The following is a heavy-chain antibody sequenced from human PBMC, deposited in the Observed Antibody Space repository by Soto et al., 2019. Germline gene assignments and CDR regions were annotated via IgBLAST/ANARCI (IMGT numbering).Heavy chain of an antibody. CDR2: IYYSGST. Sequence: PSETLSLTCTVSGGSISSGDYYWSWIRQPPGKGLEWIGYIYYSGSTYYNPSLKSRVTISVDTSKNQFSLKLSSVTAADTAVYYCDRGRGRYYDSSGKDYWGQGTLVTVYS. J-gene: IGHJ4*02. D-gene: IGHD3-22*01. CDR3: DRGRGRYYDSSGKDY. V-gene: IGHV4-30-4*01. CDR1: GGSISSGDYY.